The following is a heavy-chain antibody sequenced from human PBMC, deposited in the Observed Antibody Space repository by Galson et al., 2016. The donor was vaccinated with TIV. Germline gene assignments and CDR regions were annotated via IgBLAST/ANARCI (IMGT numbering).Heavy chain of an antibody. J-gene: IGHJ5*02. CDR3: ARSASAGSGWVDP. CDR1: GYSFTNYW. CDR2: IDPRDSYT. D-gene: IGHD3-10*01. Sequence: QSGAEVKKPGESLRISCKTSGYSFTNYWITWVRQMPGKGLEWMGRIDPRDSYTNYSPTFEGHVTSSSDKTISTAYLQWTSLKASDSAIYYCARSASAGSGWVDPWGQGTLVTVSS. V-gene: IGHV5-10-1*01.